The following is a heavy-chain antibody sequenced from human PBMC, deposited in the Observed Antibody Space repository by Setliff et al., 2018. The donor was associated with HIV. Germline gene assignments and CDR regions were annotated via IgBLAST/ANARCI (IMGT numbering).Heavy chain of an antibody. CDR2: ISSSSSTI. J-gene: IGHJ4*02. CDR1: GFTFSSYS. CDR3: ARASYYCVRVPDY. V-gene: IGHV3-48*01. Sequence: PGGSLRLSCAASGFTFSSYSMNWVRQAPGKGLEWVSYISSSSSTIYYADSVKGRFTISRDNAKNSLYLQMNSLRAEDTAVYYCARASYYCVRVPDYWGQGTLVTVSS. D-gene: IGHD3-10*02.